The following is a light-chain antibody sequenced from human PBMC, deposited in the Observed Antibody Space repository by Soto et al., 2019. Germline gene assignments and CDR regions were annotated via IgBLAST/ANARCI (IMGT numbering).Light chain of an antibody. J-gene: IGKJ2*01. CDR3: QQYHSVPYT. Sequence: DIQMTQSPSTLSASPGDRVMMTCRASRDIHTWLAWYQQKPGKAPELLIFEVSKLKSGVPSRFSGSESEIDFTLTINGLQPDDFATYYCQQYHSVPYTFGQGTKLEI. V-gene: IGKV1-5*03. CDR2: EVS. CDR1: RDIHTW.